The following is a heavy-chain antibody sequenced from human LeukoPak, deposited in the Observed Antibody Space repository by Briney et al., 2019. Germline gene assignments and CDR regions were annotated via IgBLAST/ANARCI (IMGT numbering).Heavy chain of an antibody. CDR1: GFTVSSDY. V-gene: IGHV3-66*01. J-gene: IGHJ5*02. CDR3: ASGRGS. CDR2: IYTGGST. Sequence: PGGSLRLSCAVSGFTVSSDYMNWVRQAPGKGLEWVSVIYTGGSTYYADSVKGRFTVSRDDSKNTLYLQMNSLRAEDTATYYCASGRGSWGQGTLVTVSS.